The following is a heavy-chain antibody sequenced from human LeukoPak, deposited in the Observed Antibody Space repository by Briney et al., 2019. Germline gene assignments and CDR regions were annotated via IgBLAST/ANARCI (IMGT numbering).Heavy chain of an antibody. J-gene: IGHJ4*02. CDR1: GYNFNGYY. D-gene: IGHD3-22*01. CDR3: ARPNYYDSSGLDY. Sequence: ASVKLSCKASGYNFNGYYIHWIRQAPGQGLEWMGWINPDSGTTHSAEKFQGRITMTRDTSIKTAYMALKRLKTDDTALYYCARPNYYDSSGLDYWGQGTLVTVSS. V-gene: IGHV1-2*02. CDR2: INPDSGTT.